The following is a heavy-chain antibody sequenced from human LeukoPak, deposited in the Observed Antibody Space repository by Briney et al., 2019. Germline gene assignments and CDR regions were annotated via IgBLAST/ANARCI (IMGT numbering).Heavy chain of an antibody. CDR1: GFTFSSYG. V-gene: IGHV3-33*06. J-gene: IGHJ4*02. Sequence: PGRSLRLSCAASGFTFSSYGMHWVRQAPGKGLEWVAVIWYDGSNKYYADSVKGRFTISRDNSKNTLRLQMNSLRAEDTAVYYCAKGKGIYYFDYWGQGTLVTVSS. D-gene: IGHD2-15*01. CDR3: AKGKGIYYFDY. CDR2: IWYDGSNK.